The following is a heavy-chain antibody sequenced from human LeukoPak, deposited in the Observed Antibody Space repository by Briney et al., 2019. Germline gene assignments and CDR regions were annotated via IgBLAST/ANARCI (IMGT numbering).Heavy chain of an antibody. V-gene: IGHV4-30-2*01. D-gene: IGHD2-2*02. CDR3: ARGYCSSTSCYTALNWFDP. Sequence: SETLSLTCAVSGGSISSGGYSWSWIRQPPGKGLEWIGYIYHSGSTYHNPSLKSRVTISVDRSKNQFSLKLSSVTAADTAVYYCARGYCSSTSCYTALNWFDPWGQGTLVTVSS. CDR2: IYHSGST. J-gene: IGHJ5*02. CDR1: GGSISSGGYS.